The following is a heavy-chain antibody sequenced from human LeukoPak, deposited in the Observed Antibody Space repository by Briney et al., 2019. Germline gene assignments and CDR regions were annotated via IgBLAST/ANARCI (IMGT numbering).Heavy chain of an antibody. CDR2: IWYDGSNQ. CDR3: ARDRTNPYYFDY. CDR1: GFTFSNYG. V-gene: IGHV3-33*01. J-gene: IGHJ4*02. Sequence: PGGSLRLSCAASGFTFSNYGMHRVRQAPGKGLEWVAVIWYDGSNQYYADSVKGRFTISRDNSKNTLYLQMNSLRAEDTAVYYCARDRTNPYYFDYWGQGTLVTVSS. D-gene: IGHD1-1*01.